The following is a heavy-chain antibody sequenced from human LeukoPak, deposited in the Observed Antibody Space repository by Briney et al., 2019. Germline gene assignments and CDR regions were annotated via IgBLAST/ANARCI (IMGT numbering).Heavy chain of an antibody. CDR2: IIPIFGTA. J-gene: IGHJ3*02. Sequence: SVKVSCKASGGTFSSYAISWVRQAPGQGLEWMGGIIPIFGTANYAQKFQGRVTITADKSTSTAYMELSSLRSEDTAVYYCVYLGVVVVRSQPPTEDAFDIWGQGTMVTVSA. CDR1: GGTFSSYA. CDR3: VYLGVVVVRSQPPTEDAFDI. V-gene: IGHV1-69*06. D-gene: IGHD3-22*01.